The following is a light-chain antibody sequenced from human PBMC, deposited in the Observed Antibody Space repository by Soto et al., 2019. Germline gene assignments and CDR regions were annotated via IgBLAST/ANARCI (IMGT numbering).Light chain of an antibody. CDR2: EVT. CDR3: SSYAASNNFYFV. CDR1: SSDVGGYNY. J-gene: IGLJ3*02. V-gene: IGLV2-8*01. Sequence: QSDLTQPPSASGSPVQSVTISCTGTSSDVGGYNYVSWYQKYPGRAPKLMIYEVTKRPSGVPDRFSGSKSGNTASLTVSGLQAEDEADYYCSSYAASNNFYFVFGGGTQLTVL.